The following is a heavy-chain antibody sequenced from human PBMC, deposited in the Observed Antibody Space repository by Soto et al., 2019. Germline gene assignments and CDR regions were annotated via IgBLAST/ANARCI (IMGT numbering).Heavy chain of an antibody. CDR3: ARGRGPNYYYYMDV. Sequence: QVQLQQWGARLLKPSETLSLTCAVYGGSFSGYYWSWIRQPPGKGLEWIGEINHSGSTNYNPSLKSRVTISVDTSKNQFSLKLSSVTAADTAVYYCARGRGPNYYYYMDVWGKGTTVTVSS. CDR1: GGSFSGYY. V-gene: IGHV4-34*01. J-gene: IGHJ6*03. CDR2: INHSGST.